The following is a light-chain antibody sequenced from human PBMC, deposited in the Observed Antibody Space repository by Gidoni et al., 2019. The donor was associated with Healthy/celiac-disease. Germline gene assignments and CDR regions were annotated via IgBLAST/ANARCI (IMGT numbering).Light chain of an antibody. J-gene: IGLJ2*01. V-gene: IGLV3-1*01. CDR3: QAWDSSTVV. Sequence: YELTQPPPVSVSPGQTASITCSGDKLGDKYACWYQQKPGQSPVLVIYQDSKRPSGIPERFSGSNSGNTATLTISGTQAMDEADYYCQAWDSSTVVFGGGTKLTVL. CDR1: KLGDKY. CDR2: QDS.